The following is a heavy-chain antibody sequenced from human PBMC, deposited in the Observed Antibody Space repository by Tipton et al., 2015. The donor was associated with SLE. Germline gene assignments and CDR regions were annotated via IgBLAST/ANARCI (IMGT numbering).Heavy chain of an antibody. V-gene: IGHV4-59*08. Sequence: TLSLTCTVSGGSTSTYYWSWIRQPPGKGLEWIGYIYYSGSTNYNPSLKSRVTISVDTSKNQFSLKLSSVTAADTAVYYCASPEAFDIWGQGTMVTVSS. J-gene: IGHJ3*02. CDR2: IYYSGST. CDR1: GGSTSTYY. CDR3: ASPEAFDI.